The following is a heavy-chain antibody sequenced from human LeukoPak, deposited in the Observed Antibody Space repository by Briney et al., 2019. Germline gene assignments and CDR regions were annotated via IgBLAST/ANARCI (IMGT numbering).Heavy chain of an antibody. J-gene: IGHJ4*02. V-gene: IGHV1-3*01. Sequence: ASVKVSCKASGYTFINYALNWVRQAPGQGLEWMGWINPDNGNTKYSPKFQGRVTITRDTSANIVYMELSSLRSEDRAVYYCARDRERWFGELLLDYFDYWGQGTLVTVSS. CDR1: GYTFINYA. CDR2: INPDNGNT. CDR3: ARDRERWFGELLLDYFDY. D-gene: IGHD3-10*01.